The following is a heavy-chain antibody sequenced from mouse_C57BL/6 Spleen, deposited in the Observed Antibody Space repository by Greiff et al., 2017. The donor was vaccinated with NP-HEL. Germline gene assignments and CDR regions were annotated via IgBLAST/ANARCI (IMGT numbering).Heavy chain of an antibody. CDR1: GYSITSGYY. V-gene: IGHV3-6*01. J-gene: IGHJ4*01. Sequence: DVQLQESGPGLVKPSQSLSLPCSVTGYSITSGYYWNWIRQFPGNKLEWMGYISYDGSNNYNPSLKNRISITRDTSKNQFFLKLNSVTTEDTATYYCARDFPHYYGSSYAMDYWGQGTSVTVSS. CDR3: ARDFPHYYGSSYAMDY. D-gene: IGHD1-1*01. CDR2: ISYDGSN.